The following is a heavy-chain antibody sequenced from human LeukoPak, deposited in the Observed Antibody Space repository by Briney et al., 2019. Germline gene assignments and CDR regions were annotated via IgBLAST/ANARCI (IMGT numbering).Heavy chain of an antibody. J-gene: IGHJ5*02. D-gene: IGHD3-10*01. CDR2: VNAGNGNT. Sequence: GASVKVSCKASGYTFTSYAMHWVRQAPGQRLEWMGWVNAGNGNTKYSQKFQGRVTITRGTSASTAYMELSSLRSEDTAVYYCARAPPPQTYYYGSGSYYYGCDRWGQRTLVIVSA. V-gene: IGHV1-3*01. CDR3: ARAPPPQTYYYGSGSYYYGCDR. CDR1: GYTFTSYA.